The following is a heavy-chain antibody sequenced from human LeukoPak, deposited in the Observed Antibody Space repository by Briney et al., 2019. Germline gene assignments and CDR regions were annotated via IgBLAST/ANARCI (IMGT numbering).Heavy chain of an antibody. J-gene: IGHJ4*02. D-gene: IGHD3-22*01. V-gene: IGHV1-3*01. CDR1: GYTFTSYA. Sequence: ASVKVSCKASGYTFTSYAMHWVRQAPGQRLEWMGWINAGNGNTKYSQKFQDRVTITRDTSASTAYMELSSLRSEDTAVYYCARDSHYYESSGYNQGDFDYWGQGTLVTVSS. CDR3: ARDSHYYESSGYNQGDFDY. CDR2: INAGNGNT.